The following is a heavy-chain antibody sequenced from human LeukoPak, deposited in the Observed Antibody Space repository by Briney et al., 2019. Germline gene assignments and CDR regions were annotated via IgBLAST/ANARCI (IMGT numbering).Heavy chain of an antibody. CDR1: GGTFSSYA. D-gene: IGHD3-10*01. V-gene: IGHV1-69*13. Sequence: GASVKVSCKASGGTFSSYAISWVRQAPGQGLEWMGGNIPIFGTANYAQKFQGRVTITADESTSTAYMELSSLRSEDTAVYYCARGGIDYGSGSYQDYWGQGTLVTVSS. CDR2: NIPIFGTA. J-gene: IGHJ4*02. CDR3: ARGGIDYGSGSYQDY.